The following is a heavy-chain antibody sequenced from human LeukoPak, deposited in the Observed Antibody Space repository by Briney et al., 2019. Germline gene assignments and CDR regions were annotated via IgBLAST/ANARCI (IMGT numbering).Heavy chain of an antibody. Sequence: SETLSLTCAVYGGSFSGYYWSWIRQPPGKGLEWIGEINHSGSTNYNPSLKSRVTISVDTSKNQFSLKLSSVTAADTAVYYCARTGWYYSGSGSYYIDYWGQGTLVTVSS. V-gene: IGHV4-34*01. CDR2: INHSGST. D-gene: IGHD3-10*01. CDR3: ARTGWYYSGSGSYYIDY. CDR1: GGSFSGYY. J-gene: IGHJ4*02.